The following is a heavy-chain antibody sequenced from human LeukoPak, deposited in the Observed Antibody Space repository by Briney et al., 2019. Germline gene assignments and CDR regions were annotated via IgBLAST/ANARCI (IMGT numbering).Heavy chain of an antibody. J-gene: IGHJ4*02. CDR1: GFSFGSHT. CDR2: TSYDGTRQ. V-gene: IGHV3-30*04. D-gene: IGHD3-10*01. CDR3: AKDWSEGSGSYIDY. Sequence: GGSLRLSCAASGFSFGSHTMHWVRQAPGKGLEWLVVTSYDGTRQYYADFVRGRFTISRDNSKNTLYLHMNSLRDEDTAVYYCAKDWSEGSGSYIDYWGQGALVTVSS.